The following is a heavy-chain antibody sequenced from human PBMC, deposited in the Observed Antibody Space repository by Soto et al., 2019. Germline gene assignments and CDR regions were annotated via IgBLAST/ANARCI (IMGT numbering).Heavy chain of an antibody. V-gene: IGHV6-1*01. D-gene: IGHD3-3*01. J-gene: IGHJ6*02. CDR2: TYYRSKWHN. CDR3: ARDSGGIHDFWSGYYYYGMDV. Sequence: SQTLSLTCAISGDSVFSNSAAWNWIRQSPSRGLEWLGRTYYRSKWHNDYAVSVKSRITINPDTSKNQFSLQLNSVTPEDTAVYYCARDSGGIHDFWSGYYYYGMDVWAQGTTVTVSS. CDR1: GDSVFSNSAA.